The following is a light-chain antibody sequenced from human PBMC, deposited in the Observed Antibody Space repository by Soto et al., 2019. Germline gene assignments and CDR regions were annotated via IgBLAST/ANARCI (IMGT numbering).Light chain of an antibody. J-gene: IGKJ5*01. CDR1: QGISSY. CDR2: AAS. V-gene: IGKV1-9*01. CDR3: QQVNSYPIT. Sequence: DIQLTQSPSFLSASVGDRVTITCRASQGISSYLAWYQQKPGKAPKLLIYAASTLQSGVPSRFSGSGSGKEFTLTISSLQSEDFATYYCQQVNSYPITFGQGTRLEIK.